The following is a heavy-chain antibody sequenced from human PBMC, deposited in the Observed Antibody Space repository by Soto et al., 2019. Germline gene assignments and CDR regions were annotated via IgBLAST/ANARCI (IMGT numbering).Heavy chain of an antibody. CDR1: GFTFSSYG. Sequence: QVQLVESGGGVVQPGRSLRLSCAASGFTFSSYGMHWVRQAPGKGLEWVAVIWYDGSNKYYADSVKGRFTISRDNSKNTLYLQMSSLRAEDTGVYYCARDVVLLDYWGQGTLVTVSS. J-gene: IGHJ4*02. CDR3: ARDVVLLDY. D-gene: IGHD2-15*01. CDR2: IWYDGSNK. V-gene: IGHV3-33*01.